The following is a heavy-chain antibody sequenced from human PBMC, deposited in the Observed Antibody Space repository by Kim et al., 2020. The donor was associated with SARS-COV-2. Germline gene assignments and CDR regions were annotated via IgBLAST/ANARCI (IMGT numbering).Heavy chain of an antibody. D-gene: IGHD4-17*01. CDR1: GYTFTSYY. J-gene: IGHJ6*02. CDR3: ARESPAQTLTVTTSGFVGYYYYYYGMDV. CDR2: INPSGGST. V-gene: IGHV1-46*01. Sequence: ASVKVSCKASGYTFTSYYMHWVRQAPGQGLEWMGIINPSGGSTSYAQKFQGRVTMTRDTSTSTVYMELSSLRSEDTAVYYCARESPAQTLTVTTSGFVGYYYYYYGMDVWGQGTTVTVSS.